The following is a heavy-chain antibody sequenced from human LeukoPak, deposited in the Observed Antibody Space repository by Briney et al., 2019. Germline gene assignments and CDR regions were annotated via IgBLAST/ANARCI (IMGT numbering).Heavy chain of an antibody. CDR3: ARGSLNYDFWSGSGNNWFDP. Sequence: SETLSLTCTVSGGSISSYYWSWIRQPPGKGLEWIGYIYYSGSTNYNPSLKSRVTISVDTSKNQFSLKLSSVTAADTAVYYCARGSLNYDFWSGSGNNWFDPWGQGTLVTVSS. J-gene: IGHJ5*02. CDR2: IYYSGST. V-gene: IGHV4-59*01. D-gene: IGHD3-3*01. CDR1: GGSISSYY.